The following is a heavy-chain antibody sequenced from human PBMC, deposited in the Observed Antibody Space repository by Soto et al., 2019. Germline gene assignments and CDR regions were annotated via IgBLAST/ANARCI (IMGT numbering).Heavy chain of an antibody. J-gene: IGHJ4*02. CDR1: GSIFSGYG. V-gene: IGHV3-33*01. CDR2: IWYDGSNK. CDR3: ARDGIGGTAVRGFCDY. D-gene: IGHD1-7*01. Sequence: LVESGGGVVQPGTSLRLSCAASGSIFSGYGMHWVRQAPGKGLEWVAGIWYDGSNKYYADSVKGRFTISRDNSKKMLYLQMDSLRAEDTAVYYCARDGIGGTAVRGFCDYWGQGTLVTISS.